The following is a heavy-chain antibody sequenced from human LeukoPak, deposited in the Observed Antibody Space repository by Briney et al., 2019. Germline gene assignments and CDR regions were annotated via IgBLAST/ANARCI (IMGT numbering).Heavy chain of an antibody. Sequence: SETLSLTCTVSGGSISSSSYYWGWIRQPPGKGLECIGSIYYSGSTYYNPSLKSRVTISVDTSKNQFSLKLSSVTAADTAVYYCARVGIAAAGCDYWGQGTLVTVSS. CDR2: IYYSGST. J-gene: IGHJ4*02. V-gene: IGHV4-39*07. D-gene: IGHD6-13*01. CDR3: ARVGIAAAGCDY. CDR1: GGSISSSSYY.